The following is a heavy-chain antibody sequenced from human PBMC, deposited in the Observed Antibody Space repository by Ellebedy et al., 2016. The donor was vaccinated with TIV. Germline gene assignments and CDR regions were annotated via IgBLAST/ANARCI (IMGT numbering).Heavy chain of an antibody. Sequence: GGSLRLSXAASGFTFSSYWMSWVRQAPGKGLEWVANIKQDGSEKYYVDSVKGRFTISRDNAKNSLYLQMNSLRAEDTAVYYCARGPPIAARTSWFDPWGQGTLVTVSS. CDR3: ARGPPIAARTSWFDP. J-gene: IGHJ5*02. CDR2: IKQDGSEK. D-gene: IGHD6-13*01. CDR1: GFTFSSYW. V-gene: IGHV3-7*01.